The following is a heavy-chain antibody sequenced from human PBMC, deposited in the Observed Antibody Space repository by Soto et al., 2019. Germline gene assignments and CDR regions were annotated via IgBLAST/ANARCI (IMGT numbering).Heavy chain of an antibody. D-gene: IGHD4-17*01. Sequence: QVQLVQSGPEVKKPGASVKVSCKASGYSFTRYGFSWVRQAPGQGLEWMGWISPYNGVKQFSQKIQDRFTMTTDTSTNTATMELRSLRSDDTAVYYCARDGYGGNSVDFWGQGTLVTVSS. CDR2: ISPYNGVK. V-gene: IGHV1-18*01. CDR3: ARDGYGGNSVDF. CDR1: GYSFTRYG. J-gene: IGHJ4*02.